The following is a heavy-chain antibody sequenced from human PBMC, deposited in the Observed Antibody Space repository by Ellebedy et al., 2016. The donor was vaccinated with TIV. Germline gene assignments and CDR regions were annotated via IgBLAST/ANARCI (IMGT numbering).Heavy chain of an antibody. CDR2: IWPGDSDT. D-gene: IGHD1-1*01. CDR3: GRRGKNWPIDY. Sequence: KVSCKVSGYRFSSYWIVWVRQMPGKGLEWMGTIWPGDSDTRYSPSFEGQVIISVDKSINTADLQWSSLKDSDSAMYYCGRRGKNWPIDYWGQGTLVTVSS. CDR1: GYRFSSYW. J-gene: IGHJ4*02. V-gene: IGHV5-51*01.